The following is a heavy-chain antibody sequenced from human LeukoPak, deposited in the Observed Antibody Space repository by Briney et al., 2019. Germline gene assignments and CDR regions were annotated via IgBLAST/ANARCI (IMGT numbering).Heavy chain of an antibody. CDR1: GGSLSTNY. CDR3: ARDDGLSDWFDP. V-gene: IGHV4-4*07. D-gene: IGHD6-25*01. J-gene: IGHJ5*02. Sequence: SETLSLTCSVSGGSLSTNYWSWIRQPAGKGLEWIGRIYISGSTNYNASLKRRVTMSVDTAENQFSLKLRSVAAADTAVYYCARDDGLSDWFDPWGQGILVTVSS. CDR2: IYISGST.